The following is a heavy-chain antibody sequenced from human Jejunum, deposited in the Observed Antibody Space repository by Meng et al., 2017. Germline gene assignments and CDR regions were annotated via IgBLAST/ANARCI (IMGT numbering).Heavy chain of an antibody. V-gene: IGHV4-39*07. D-gene: IGHD2-2*01. CDR2: IYYSGST. J-gene: IGHJ5*02. CDR1: GGSISSSSYY. CDR3: ARDPTSVVPVAIRNWFDP. Sequence: QLQLPESGPGLVKPSETLSLTCTVSGGSISSSSYYWGWIRQPPGKGLEWIGSIYYSGSTYYNPSLKSRVSISVDTSKNQFSLKLSSVTAADTALYYCARDPTSVVPVAIRNWFDPWGQGTLVTVSS.